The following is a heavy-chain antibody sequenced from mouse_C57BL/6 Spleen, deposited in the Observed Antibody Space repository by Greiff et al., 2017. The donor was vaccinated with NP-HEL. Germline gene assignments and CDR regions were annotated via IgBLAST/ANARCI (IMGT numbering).Heavy chain of an antibody. CDR3: ASDLPTVAPFDY. Sequence: EVHLVESGGGLVKPGGSLKLSCAASGFTFSDYGMNWVRQAPEKGLEWVAYISSGSSNIYYADTVKGRFTISRDNSKNTLYLQMTSLRSEDTAMYYCASDLPTVAPFDYWGQGTTLTVSS. CDR1: GFTFSDYG. V-gene: IGHV5-17*01. CDR2: ISSGSSNI. J-gene: IGHJ2*01. D-gene: IGHD1-1*01.